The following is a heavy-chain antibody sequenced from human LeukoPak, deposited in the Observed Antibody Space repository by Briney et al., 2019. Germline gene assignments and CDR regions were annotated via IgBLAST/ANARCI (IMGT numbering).Heavy chain of an antibody. CDR2: INPSGGST. CDR3: ARENYGDYDPHAFDI. V-gene: IGHV1-46*01. J-gene: IGHJ3*02. CDR1: GYTFTSYG. D-gene: IGHD4-17*01. Sequence: ASVKVSCKASGYTFTSYGISWVRQAPGQGLEWMGIINPSGGSTSYAQKFQGRVTMTRDTSTSTVYMELSSLRSEDTAVYYCARENYGDYDPHAFDIWGQGTMVTVSS.